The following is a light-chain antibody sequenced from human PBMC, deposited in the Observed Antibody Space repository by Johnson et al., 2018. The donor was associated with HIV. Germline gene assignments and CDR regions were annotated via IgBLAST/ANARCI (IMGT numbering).Light chain of an antibody. Sequence: QSVLTQPPSVSAAPGQKVTISCSGSSSNIGNNYVSWYQQLPGTAPKLLIYENNKRPSGIPDRFSGSKSGTSATLDITGLTTGAEADYYCGTWDSSLSAGFYVFGTGTKVTVL. V-gene: IGLV1-51*02. J-gene: IGLJ1*01. CDR2: ENN. CDR1: SSNIGNNY. CDR3: GTWDSSLSAGFYV.